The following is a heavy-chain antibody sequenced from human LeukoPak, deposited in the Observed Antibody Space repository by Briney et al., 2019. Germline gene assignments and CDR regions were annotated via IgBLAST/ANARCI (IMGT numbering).Heavy chain of an antibody. V-gene: IGHV3-30*02. CDR3: AKSSIMFAAGRLGSIDF. D-gene: IGHD6-25*01. CDR2: IRRDGSHK. CDR1: GFAFNDFA. J-gene: IGHJ4*02. Sequence: GGSLRLSCAASGFAFNDFAMYWVRQAPGKGLDWVALIRRDGSHKYYAHSIKGRFTISRDNSENTLYLQMSSLRAEDTAVYYCAKSSIMFAAGRLGSIDFWGQGTLVTVSS.